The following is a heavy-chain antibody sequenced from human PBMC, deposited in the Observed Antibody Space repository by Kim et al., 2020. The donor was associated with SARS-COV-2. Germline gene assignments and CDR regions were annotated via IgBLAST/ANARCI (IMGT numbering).Heavy chain of an antibody. Sequence: DSVKGRFTISRDNAKNSLYLQMNSLRAEDTALYYCAKDITRLSIAARPDYWGQGTLVTVSS. J-gene: IGHJ4*02. CDR3: AKDITRLSIAARPDY. V-gene: IGHV3-9*01. D-gene: IGHD6-6*01.